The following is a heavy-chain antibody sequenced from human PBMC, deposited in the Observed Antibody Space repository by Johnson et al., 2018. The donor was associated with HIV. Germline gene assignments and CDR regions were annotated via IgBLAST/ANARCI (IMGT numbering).Heavy chain of an antibody. J-gene: IGHJ3*02. CDR3: AKDISRIRLWAFDI. CDR2: ITWNSGSI. Sequence: VQLVESGGGLVQPGRSLRISCAASGFTFDDNAMHWVRQAPGQGLEWVSVITWNSGSIGYADSVKGRFTISSDNAKNSLYLQMNSLTAVDTAFYYCAKDISRIRLWAFDIWGQGTRVTVSS. CDR1: GFTFDDNA. V-gene: IGHV3-9*01. D-gene: IGHD2-21*01.